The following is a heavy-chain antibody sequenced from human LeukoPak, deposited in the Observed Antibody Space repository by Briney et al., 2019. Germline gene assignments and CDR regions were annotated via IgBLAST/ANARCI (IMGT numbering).Heavy chain of an antibody. CDR2: IYHSGST. Sequence: SETLSLTCTVSGYSISSGYYWGWIRQPPGKGLEWIGSIYHSGSTYYNPSLKSRVTISVDTSKNQFSLKLSSVTAADTAVYYCARGVVGALGLDYWGQGTLVTVSS. CDR1: GYSISSGYY. J-gene: IGHJ4*02. V-gene: IGHV4-38-2*02. CDR3: ARGVVGALGLDY. D-gene: IGHD1-26*01.